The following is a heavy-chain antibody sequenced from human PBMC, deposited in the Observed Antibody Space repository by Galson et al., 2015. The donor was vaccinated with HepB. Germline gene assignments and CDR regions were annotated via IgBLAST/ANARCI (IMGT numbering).Heavy chain of an antibody. V-gene: IGHV5-51*01. J-gene: IGHJ3*02. CDR1: GYSFTSYW. CDR2: IYPGDSDT. D-gene: IGHD3-16*02. Sequence: QSGAEVKKPGESLKISCKGSGYSFTSYWIGWVRQMPGKGLEWMGIIYPGDSDTRYSPSFQGQVTISADKSISTAYLQWSSLKASDTAMYYCARSPYDYVWGSYRYTDDAFDIWGQGTMVTVSS. CDR3: ARSPYDYVWGSYRYTDDAFDI.